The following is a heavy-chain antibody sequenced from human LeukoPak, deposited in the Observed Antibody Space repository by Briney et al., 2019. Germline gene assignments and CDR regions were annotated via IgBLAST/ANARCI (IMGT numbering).Heavy chain of an antibody. V-gene: IGHV3-53*01. D-gene: IGHD1-26*01. CDR3: ARDIELSC. J-gene: IGHJ4*02. CDR2: IYSGGST. CDR1: GFTVSSDY. Sequence: GGSLRLSCAASGFTVSSDYMNWVRQAPGKGLEWVSIIYSGGSTYYADSVKGRFTVSRDSSKNTLHLQMNSLRAEDTAVYYCARDIELSCWGQGTLVTVSS.